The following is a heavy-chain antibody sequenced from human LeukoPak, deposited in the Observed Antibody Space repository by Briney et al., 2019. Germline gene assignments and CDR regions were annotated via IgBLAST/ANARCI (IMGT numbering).Heavy chain of an antibody. Sequence: TRGSLRLSCAASGFTFSSAWMSWVRQAPGQGLEWLGRIKTKTDGGTTDYAAPVKGRFTISRDDSKDTLYLQMNSLKSDDTAVYYCANIFGGNSHRSDYWGQGTLVTVSS. D-gene: IGHD4-23*01. CDR3: ANIFGGNSHRSDY. V-gene: IGHV3-15*01. CDR1: GFTFSSAW. CDR2: IKTKTDGGTT. J-gene: IGHJ4*02.